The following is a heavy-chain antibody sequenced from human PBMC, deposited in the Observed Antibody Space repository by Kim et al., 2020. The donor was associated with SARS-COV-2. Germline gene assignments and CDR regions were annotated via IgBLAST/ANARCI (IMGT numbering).Heavy chain of an antibody. CDR1: GGTFSSYA. Sequence: SVKVSCKASGGTFSSYAISWVRQAPGQGLEWMGGIIPIFGTANYAQKFQGRVTITADESTSTAYMELSSLRSEDTAVYYCASRFGQYSRTTYGMDVWGQGTTVTVSS. D-gene: IGHD6-6*01. CDR3: ASRFGQYSRTTYGMDV. CDR2: IIPIFGTA. J-gene: IGHJ6*02. V-gene: IGHV1-69*13.